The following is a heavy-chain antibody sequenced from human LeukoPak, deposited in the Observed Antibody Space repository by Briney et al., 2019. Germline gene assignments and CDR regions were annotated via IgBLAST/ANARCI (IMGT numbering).Heavy chain of an antibody. CDR2: ISGSGGST. D-gene: IGHD6-19*01. Sequence: GGSLRLSCVASGFTFNYHGMNWVRQAPGKGLEWVSAISGSGGSTYYADSVKGRFTISRGNSKNTLYLQMNSLRAEDTAVYYCAKELDSSDLYYFDYWGQGTLVTVSS. J-gene: IGHJ4*02. V-gene: IGHV3-23*01. CDR3: AKELDSSDLYYFDY. CDR1: GFTFNYHG.